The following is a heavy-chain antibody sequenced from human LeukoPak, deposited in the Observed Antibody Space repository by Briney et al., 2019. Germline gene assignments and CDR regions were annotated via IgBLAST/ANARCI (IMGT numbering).Heavy chain of an antibody. J-gene: IGHJ4*02. CDR3: AKARYSGSPALDF. D-gene: IGHD1-26*01. CDR2: TRYDESKT. CDR1: GFNFSNHG. Sequence: PGGPLRPSCAAAGFNFSNHGMHWVRQTPGKGLEWVAFTRYDESKTFYGESVRGRFTISRDNSKNTLYLQMNSLTTDDSAVYYCAKARYSGSPALDFWGQGTLVTVSS. V-gene: IGHV3-30*02.